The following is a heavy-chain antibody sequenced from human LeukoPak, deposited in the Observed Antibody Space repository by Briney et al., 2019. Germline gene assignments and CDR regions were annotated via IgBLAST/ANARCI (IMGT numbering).Heavy chain of an antibody. Sequence: GGSLRLSCAASGFTVSSNYMSWVRQAPGKGLEWVSVIYSGGSTYYADSVKGRFTISRDNSKNTLYLQLNSLRAEDTAVYCRTKSSTSSWIFDYWGQGTLVTVSS. D-gene: IGHD6-13*01. CDR1: GFTVSSNY. V-gene: IGHV3-66*01. CDR2: IYSGGST. J-gene: IGHJ4*02. CDR3: TKSSTSSWIFDY.